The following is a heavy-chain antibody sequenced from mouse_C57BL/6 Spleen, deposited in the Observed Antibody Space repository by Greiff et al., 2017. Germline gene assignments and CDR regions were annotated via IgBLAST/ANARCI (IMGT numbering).Heavy chain of an antibody. CDR2: IRLKSDNYAT. CDR3: TRSLDY. Sequence: EVQVQESGGGLVQPGGSMKLSCVASGFTFSNYWMNWVRQSPEKGLEWVAQIRLKSDNYATHYAESVKGRFTISRDDSKSSVYLQMNNLRAEDTGIYYCTRSLDYWGQGTTLTVSS. J-gene: IGHJ2*01. V-gene: IGHV6-3*01. CDR1: GFTFSNYW.